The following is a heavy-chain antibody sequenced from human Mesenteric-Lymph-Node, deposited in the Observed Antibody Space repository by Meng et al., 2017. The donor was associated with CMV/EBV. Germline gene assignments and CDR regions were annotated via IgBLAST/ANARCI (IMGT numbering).Heavy chain of an antibody. D-gene: IGHD6-19*01. CDR2: ISWNGGNT. CDR3: ARAVAGNYYFYGMGV. J-gene: IGHJ6*02. CDR1: GFTFDDFA. Sequence: LTGAASGFTFDDFAMHWVRQAPGKGLEWVSLISWNGGNTNYADSVKGRFTISRDNSKNSLYLQMNSLRDEDTALYYCARAVAGNYYFYGMGVWGQGTTVTVSS. V-gene: IGHV3-43D*03.